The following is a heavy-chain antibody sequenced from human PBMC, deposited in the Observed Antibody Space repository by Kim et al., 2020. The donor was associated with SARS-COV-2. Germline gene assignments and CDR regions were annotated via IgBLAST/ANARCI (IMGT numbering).Heavy chain of an antibody. CDR1: GYTLTELS. J-gene: IGHJ5*02. CDR2: FDPEDGET. CDR3: ATSTTVTTSGWFDP. V-gene: IGHV1-24*01. Sequence: ASGNVSCKVSGYTLTELSMHWVRQAPGKGLEWMGGFDPEDGETIYAQKFQGRVTMTEDTSTDTAYMELSSLRSEDTAVYYCATSTTVTTSGWFDPWGQGTLVTVSS. D-gene: IGHD4-17*01.